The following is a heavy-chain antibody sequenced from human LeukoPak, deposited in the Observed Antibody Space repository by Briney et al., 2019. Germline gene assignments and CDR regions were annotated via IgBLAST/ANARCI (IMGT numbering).Heavy chain of an antibody. J-gene: IGHJ1*01. CDR3: ARAPSEIGGYYPEYFRH. CDR1: GFTFSNYW. V-gene: IGHV3-74*01. D-gene: IGHD3-22*01. Sequence: GGSLRLSCAADGFTFSNYWMHWVRQAPGKGLVWVSRIKSDGRTNYADSVKGRFTISRDNAKNTVSLQMNSLRAEDTGVYYCARAPSEIGGYYPEYFRHWGQGTLVTVSS. CDR2: IKSDGRT.